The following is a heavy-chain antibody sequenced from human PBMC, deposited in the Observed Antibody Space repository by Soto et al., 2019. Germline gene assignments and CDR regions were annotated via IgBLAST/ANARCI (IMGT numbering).Heavy chain of an antibody. Sequence: QMQLVQSGPEVKKPGTSVKVSCKTSGFTFTSSGVQWVRQARGQRLEWIGWIVVASGNTNYAQKFQERVTITRDMSTSTAYMEPSSLRSEDTAVYYCAASKGDAADGFDIWGQGTMVTVSS. V-gene: IGHV1-58*01. J-gene: IGHJ3*02. D-gene: IGHD3-10*01. CDR1: GFTFTSSG. CDR2: IVVASGNT. CDR3: AASKGDAADGFDI.